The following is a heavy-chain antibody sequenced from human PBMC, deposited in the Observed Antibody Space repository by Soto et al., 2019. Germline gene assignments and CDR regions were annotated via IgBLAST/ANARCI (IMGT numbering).Heavy chain of an antibody. J-gene: IGHJ4*02. CDR1: GFTFNSYA. CDR2: IIGSGGST. CDR3: AKDRNCYDSSGYDY. V-gene: IGHV3-23*01. Sequence: GGSLRLSCAASGFTFNSYAMSWVRQAPGKGLGWVSTIIGSGGSTYYADSVKGRFSLSRDNSQNTLYLQMNSLRAEDTAVYYCAKDRNCYDSSGYDYWGQGTLVTVSS. D-gene: IGHD3-22*01.